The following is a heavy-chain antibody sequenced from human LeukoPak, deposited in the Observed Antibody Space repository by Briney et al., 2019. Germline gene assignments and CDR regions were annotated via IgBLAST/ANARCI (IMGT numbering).Heavy chain of an antibody. CDR3: VFPNYYDILTGQDAFDI. CDR2: ITSNGGST. J-gene: IGHJ3*02. V-gene: IGHV3-64D*06. Sequence: GGSLRLSCSASGFTFSSYTMHWVRQAPGKGLEYVSAITSNGGSTYYADSVKGRFTISRDNSKNTLYLQMSSLRAEDTAVYYFVFPNYYDILTGQDAFDIWGQGTLVTVSS. D-gene: IGHD3-9*01. CDR1: GFTFSSYT.